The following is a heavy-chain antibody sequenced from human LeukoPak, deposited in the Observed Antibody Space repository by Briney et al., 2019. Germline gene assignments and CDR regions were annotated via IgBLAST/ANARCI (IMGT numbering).Heavy chain of an antibody. D-gene: IGHD7-27*01. J-gene: IGHJ5*02. V-gene: IGHV3-7*03. CDR3: AKDPGDKDIDRWFDP. Sequence: GSLRLSCAATGFPLTTYWMSWVRQAPGKGLEWVASINEDGYEKYYVGSVKGRFTISRDNAKNSLYLHMSGLRVEDTAVYYCAKDPGDKDIDRWFDPWGQGTLVTVSS. CDR2: INEDGYEK. CDR1: GFPLTTYW.